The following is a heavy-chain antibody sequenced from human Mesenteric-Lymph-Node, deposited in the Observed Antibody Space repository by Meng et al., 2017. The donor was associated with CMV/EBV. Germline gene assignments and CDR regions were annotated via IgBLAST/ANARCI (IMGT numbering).Heavy chain of an antibody. V-gene: IGHV3-21*01. D-gene: IGHD3-10*01. CDR1: GFTFSSYS. CDR3: TRGSSNTYYFGSGSYGGVYYYGMDV. J-gene: IGHJ6*02. Sequence: GESLKISCAACGFTFSSYSMNWVRQAPGKGLEWVASISSSGYYIYYADSVKGRFTISRDNAKKSLYLQMTSLRAEDTAVYYCTRGSSNTYYFGSGSYGGVYYYGMDVWGQGTAVTVSS. CDR2: ISSSGYYI.